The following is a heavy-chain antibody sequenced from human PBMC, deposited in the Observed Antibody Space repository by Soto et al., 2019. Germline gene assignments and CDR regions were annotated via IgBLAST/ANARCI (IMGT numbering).Heavy chain of an antibody. D-gene: IGHD6-19*01. Sequence: SETLSLTCAVYAGSFSHYYWNCIRQSPWKGLEWIGKIKPSGSINYNPSLRSRVSISVDMSKNQFSLRLTSVTAADTAVYYCARGGSSDWQVALDIWGQGTMV. CDR1: AGSFSHYY. J-gene: IGHJ3*02. V-gene: IGHV4-34*01. CDR3: ARGGSSDWQVALDI. CDR2: IKPSGSI.